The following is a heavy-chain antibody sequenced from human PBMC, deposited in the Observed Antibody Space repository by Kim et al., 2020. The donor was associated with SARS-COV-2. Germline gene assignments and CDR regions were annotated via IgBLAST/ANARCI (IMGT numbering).Heavy chain of an antibody. CDR1: GYTFTSYA. CDR3: ARDRGGFGSGSYYKGDFDY. D-gene: IGHD3-10*01. Sequence: ASVKVSCKASGYTFTSYAMNWVRQAPGQGLEWMGWINTNTGNPTYAQGFTGRFVFSLDTSVSTAYLQISSLKAEDTAVYYCARDRGGFGSGSYYKGDFDYWGQGTLVTVSS. V-gene: IGHV7-4-1*02. CDR2: INTNTGNP. J-gene: IGHJ4*02.